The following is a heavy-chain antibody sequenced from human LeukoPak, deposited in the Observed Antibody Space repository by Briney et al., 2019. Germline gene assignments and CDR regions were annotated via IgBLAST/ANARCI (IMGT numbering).Heavy chain of an antibody. J-gene: IGHJ4*02. CDR2: ISDSGGRT. D-gene: IGHD3-10*01. CDR3: AKVYGSGSYMDGEYYFDY. V-gene: IGHV3-23*01. CDR1: GITLSNYG. Sequence: GGSLRLSCAVSGITLSNYGMSWVRQAPGKGLEWVAGISDSGGRTNYADSVKGRFTISRDNPKNTLYLQMNSLRAEDTAVYFCAKVYGSGSYMDGEYYFDYWGQGTLVTVSS.